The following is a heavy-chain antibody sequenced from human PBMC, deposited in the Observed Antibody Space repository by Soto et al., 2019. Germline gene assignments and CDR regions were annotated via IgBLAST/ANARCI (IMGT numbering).Heavy chain of an antibody. CDR3: ARASGFSSSWYPPLVWFDP. D-gene: IGHD6-13*01. CDR2: IYYSGST. Sequence: PSETLSLTCTVSGGSISSGGYYWSWIRQHPGKGLEWIGYIYYSGSTYYNPSLKSRVTISVDTSKNQFSLKLSSVTAADTAVYYCARASGFSSSWYPPLVWFDPWGQGTLVTVSS. CDR1: GGSISSGGYY. J-gene: IGHJ5*02. V-gene: IGHV4-31*03.